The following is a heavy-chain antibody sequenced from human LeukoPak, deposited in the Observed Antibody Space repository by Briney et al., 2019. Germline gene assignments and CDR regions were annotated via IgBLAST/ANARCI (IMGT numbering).Heavy chain of an antibody. CDR3: ARGDYGSGTQDYYYMDV. J-gene: IGHJ6*03. V-gene: IGHV3-7*01. D-gene: IGHD3-10*01. CDR2: IKQDGSEK. Sequence: GGSLRLSCAASGFTFSSYAMSWVRQAPGKGLEWVANIKQDGSEKYYVDSVKGRFTISRDNAKNSLYLQMNSLRAEDTAVYYCARGDYGSGTQDYYYMDVWGKGTTVTVSS. CDR1: GFTFSSYA.